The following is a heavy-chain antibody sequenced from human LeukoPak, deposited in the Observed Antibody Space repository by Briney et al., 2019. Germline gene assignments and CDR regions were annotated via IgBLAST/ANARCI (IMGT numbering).Heavy chain of an antibody. D-gene: IGHD3-10*01. J-gene: IGHJ3*02. CDR2: IYYSGST. CDR1: GGSISSYY. V-gene: IGHV4-59*01. CDR3: ARDMPCPRGVRAFDI. Sequence: SETLSLTCTVSGGSISSYYWSWIRQPPGKGLEWIGYIYYSGSTNYNPSLKSRVTISVDTSKNQFSLKLSSVTAADTAVYYCARDMPCPRGVRAFDIWGQGTMVTVSS.